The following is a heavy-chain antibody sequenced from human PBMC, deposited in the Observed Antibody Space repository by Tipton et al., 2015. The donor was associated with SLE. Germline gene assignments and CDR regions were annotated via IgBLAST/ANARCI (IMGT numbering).Heavy chain of an antibody. D-gene: IGHD4-17*01. CDR1: GGSISSGGYY. J-gene: IGHJ2*01. V-gene: IGHV4-31*03. CDR3: ARGHGDYWYFDP. Sequence: TLSLTCTVSGGSISSGGYYWSWIRQHPGKGLEWIGYIYYSGSTYYNPSLKSRVTISVDTSKNQFSLKLSSVTAADTAVYYCARGHGDYWYFDPWGRGTLVTVSS. CDR2: IYYSGST.